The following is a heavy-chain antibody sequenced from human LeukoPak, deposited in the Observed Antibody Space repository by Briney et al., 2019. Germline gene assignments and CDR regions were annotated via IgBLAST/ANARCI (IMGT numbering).Heavy chain of an antibody. J-gene: IGHJ3*01. CDR2: IKQEGSEK. CDR3: AKDPNGDYIGAFDS. CDR1: GFTFSSYW. Sequence: GGSLRLSCAASGFTFSSYWMSWVRQAPGKGLEWVANIKQEGSEKYYVDSVKGRFTISIDNSENTLYLQMNSLRVEDTATYYCAKDPNGDYIGAFDSWGRGTMVTVSS. V-gene: IGHV3-7*03. D-gene: IGHD4-17*01.